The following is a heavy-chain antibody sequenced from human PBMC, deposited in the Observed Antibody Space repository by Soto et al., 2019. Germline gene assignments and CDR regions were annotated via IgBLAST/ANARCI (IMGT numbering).Heavy chain of an antibody. D-gene: IGHD3-22*01. V-gene: IGHV3-48*01. Sequence: EVQLVESGGGLVQPGGSLRLSCAASGFTFSSYSMNWVRQAPGKGLGWVSYISSSSSTIYYADSVKGRFTSSRDNAKNSLSLQMNSLRAEDTAVYYCARGAYYYDSSGLSYWGQGTLVTVSS. CDR1: GFTFSSYS. J-gene: IGHJ4*02. CDR2: ISSSSSTI. CDR3: ARGAYYYDSSGLSY.